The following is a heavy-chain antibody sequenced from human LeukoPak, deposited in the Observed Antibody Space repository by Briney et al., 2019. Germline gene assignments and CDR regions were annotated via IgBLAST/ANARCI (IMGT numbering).Heavy chain of an antibody. CDR1: GFTVSSNY. Sequence: GGSLRLSCAASGFTVSSNYMSWVRQAPGKGLEWVSVIYSGGSTYYADSVKCRFTISRDNSKNTLYLQMNSLRAEDTAVYYCARGVEYSSGWYYFDYWGQGTLVTVSS. J-gene: IGHJ4*02. CDR2: IYSGGST. V-gene: IGHV3-53*01. CDR3: ARGVEYSSGWYYFDY. D-gene: IGHD6-19*01.